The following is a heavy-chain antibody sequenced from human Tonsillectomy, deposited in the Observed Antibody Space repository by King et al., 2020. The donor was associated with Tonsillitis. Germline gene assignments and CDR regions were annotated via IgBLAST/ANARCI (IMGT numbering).Heavy chain of an antibody. V-gene: IGHV4-59*01. J-gene: IGHJ5*02. CDR1: GGSISSYY. D-gene: IGHD1-26*01. Sequence: QLQESGPGLVKPSETLSLTCTISGGSISSYYWSWIRQSPGKGLEWIGYIYYSGSTNYNPSLKSRVTLSVDTSKNQFSLKLSSVTAADTAVYYCARGIRIVTALGWFDPWGQGTQVTVSS. CDR3: ARGIRIVTALGWFDP. CDR2: IYYSGST.